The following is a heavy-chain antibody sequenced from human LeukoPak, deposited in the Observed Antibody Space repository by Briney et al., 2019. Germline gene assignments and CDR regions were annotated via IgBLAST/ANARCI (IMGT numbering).Heavy chain of an antibody. D-gene: IGHD3-10*01. V-gene: IGHV3-23*01. Sequence: PGGSLRLSCAASGFTFSSYAMSWVRQAPGKGLEWVSTISGTGGNTYYADSVKGRFTISRDNSKNTLYLQMNSLRAEDTAVYYCASVPYYGSGTPFDHWGQGTLVTVSS. CDR1: GFTFSSYA. CDR2: ISGTGGNT. CDR3: ASVPYYGSGTPFDH. J-gene: IGHJ4*02.